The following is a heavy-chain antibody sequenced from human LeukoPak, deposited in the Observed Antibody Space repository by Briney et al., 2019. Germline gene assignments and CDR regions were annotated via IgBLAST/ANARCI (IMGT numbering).Heavy chain of an antibody. Sequence: GGSLRLSCAGSGFTVSSNCMSWVRQAPGKGLEWVSVIYSGGNTYYADSVKGRFTISRDNSKNTVYLQMNSLRVEDTAVYYCATETGSSALSFDYWGQRTLVTVSS. V-gene: IGHV3-53*01. CDR1: GFTVSSNC. D-gene: IGHD3-10*01. CDR3: ATETGSSALSFDY. CDR2: IYSGGNT. J-gene: IGHJ4*02.